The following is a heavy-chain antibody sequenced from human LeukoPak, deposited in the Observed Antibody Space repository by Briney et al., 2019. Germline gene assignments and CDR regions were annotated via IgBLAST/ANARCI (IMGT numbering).Heavy chain of an antibody. CDR1: AGSISPNY. Sequence: SETLSLTCTVSAGSISPNYWSWIRQPPGKGLEWIGYIYYTGSTNYNPSLKSLVTISIDTSKSHFSLKLISLTATDTALYYCARLLDYDSSGYPDTFDFWGKGTMVTVSS. J-gene: IGHJ3*01. V-gene: IGHV4-59*01. CDR2: IYYTGST. D-gene: IGHD3-22*01. CDR3: ARLLDYDSSGYPDTFDF.